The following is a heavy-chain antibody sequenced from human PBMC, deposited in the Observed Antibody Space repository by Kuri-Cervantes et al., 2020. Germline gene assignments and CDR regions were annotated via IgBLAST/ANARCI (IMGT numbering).Heavy chain of an antibody. Sequence: ASVKVSCKASGYSFSSYGISWVGQAPGQGLEWMGWISAYNGNTYYAHKAQGRVTMTTDTSTDTAYMELRSLRSDDTAVYYCARGVVGATGAFDIWGQGTMVTVSS. D-gene: IGHD1-26*01. V-gene: IGHV1-18*01. CDR1: GYSFSSYG. J-gene: IGHJ3*02. CDR2: ISAYNGNT. CDR3: ARGVVGATGAFDI.